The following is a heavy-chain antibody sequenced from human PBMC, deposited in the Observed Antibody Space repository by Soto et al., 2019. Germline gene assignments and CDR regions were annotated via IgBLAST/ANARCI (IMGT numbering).Heavy chain of an antibody. J-gene: IGHJ6*02. V-gene: IGHV1-8*01. D-gene: IGHD3-16*01. Sequence: QVQLVQSGAEVKKPGASVKVSCKASGYTFTSYDINWVRQATGQGLEWMGWMNPNSGNTGYAQKFQGRVTMTRNTXISXAXMELISLRSDDTAVYYCARERYLMTTNYCYYYGMDVWGQGTTVTVSS. CDR3: ARERYLMTTNYCYYYGMDV. CDR1: GYTFTSYD. CDR2: MNPNSGNT.